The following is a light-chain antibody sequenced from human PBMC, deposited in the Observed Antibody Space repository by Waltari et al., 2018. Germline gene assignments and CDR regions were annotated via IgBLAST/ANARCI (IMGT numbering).Light chain of an antibody. CDR2: AAS. Sequence: DIQMTQSPSSLSPSVVDRVTITCRASQSISSYLNWYQQKPGKAPKLLIYAASSLQSGVPSRFSGSGSGTDFTLTISSLQPEDFATYYCQQSYSTPLYTFGQGTKLEIK. CDR1: QSISSY. V-gene: IGKV1-39*01. J-gene: IGKJ2*01. CDR3: QQSYSTPLYT.